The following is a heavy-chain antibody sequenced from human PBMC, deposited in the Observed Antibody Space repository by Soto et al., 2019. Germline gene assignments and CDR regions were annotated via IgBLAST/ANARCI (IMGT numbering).Heavy chain of an antibody. CDR3: ARDLRYCISTSCNGYYYYGMDV. D-gene: IGHD2-2*01. V-gene: IGHV3-30-3*01. Sequence: QVQLVESGGGVVQPGRSLRLSCAASGFTFSSYAMHWVRQAPGKGLEWVAVISYDGSNKYYADSVKGRFTISRDNSKNTLYLQMNSLRAEDTAVYCCARDLRYCISTSCNGYYYYGMDVWGQGTTVTVSS. J-gene: IGHJ6*02. CDR1: GFTFSSYA. CDR2: ISYDGSNK.